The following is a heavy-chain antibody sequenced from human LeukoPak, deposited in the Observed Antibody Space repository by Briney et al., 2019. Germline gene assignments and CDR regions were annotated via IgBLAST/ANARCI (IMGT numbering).Heavy chain of an antibody. V-gene: IGHV3-7*03. CDR2: IKLDGSEK. D-gene: IGHD5-24*01. Sequence: PGGSLRLSCVASGFTFGKYWMSWVRQAPGKGLEWVANIKLDGSEKNYVDSVKGRFTISRDNTKNSLYLQMNSLRAEDTAVFYCARAGRDGYNYADYWGQGTLVTVSS. CDR1: GFTFGKYW. CDR3: ARAGRDGYNYADY. J-gene: IGHJ4*02.